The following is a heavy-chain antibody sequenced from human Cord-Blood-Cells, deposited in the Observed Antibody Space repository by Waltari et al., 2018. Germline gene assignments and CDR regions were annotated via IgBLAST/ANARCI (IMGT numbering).Heavy chain of an antibody. CDR1: GFSLSTRGVG. CDR3: AHRSNWGSLQDAFDI. D-gene: IGHD7-27*01. CDR2: IYWDDDK. J-gene: IGHJ3*02. Sequence: QITLKESGPTLATPTQTLTLTCTFSGFSLSTRGVGVGWIRQPPGKALAWLALIYWDDDKRYSPSRKRRLTITKDTSKNQLVLTMTNMDPVDTATYYCAHRSNWGSLQDAFDIWRQRTMVTVSS. V-gene: IGHV2-5*02.